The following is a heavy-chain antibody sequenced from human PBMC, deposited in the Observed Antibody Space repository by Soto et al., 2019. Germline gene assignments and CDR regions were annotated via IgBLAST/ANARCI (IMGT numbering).Heavy chain of an antibody. CDR2: ISSSGSTI. CDR1: GFTFSSYE. J-gene: IGHJ6*02. CDR3: ARGDPYSSYYYYYGMDV. D-gene: IGHD4-4*01. Sequence: PGGSLRLSCAASGFTFSSYEMNWVRQAPGKGLEWVSYISSSGSTIYYADSVKGRFTISRDNAKNSLYLQMNSLRAEDTAVYYCARGDPYSSYYYYYGMDVWGQGTTVTVYS. V-gene: IGHV3-48*03.